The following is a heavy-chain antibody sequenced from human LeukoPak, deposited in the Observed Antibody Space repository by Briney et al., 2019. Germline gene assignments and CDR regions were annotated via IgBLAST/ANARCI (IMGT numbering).Heavy chain of an antibody. Sequence: SETLSLTCAVYGGSFSGYYWSWIRQPPGKGLEWIGEINHSGSTNYNPSLKSRVTISVDTSKNQFSLKLSSVTAADTAVYYCARLRNVLRYFDWLEVGYYYYMDVWGKGTTVTISS. CDR3: ARLRNVLRYFDWLEVGYYYYMDV. J-gene: IGHJ6*03. CDR2: INHSGST. CDR1: GGSFSGYY. V-gene: IGHV4-34*01. D-gene: IGHD3-9*01.